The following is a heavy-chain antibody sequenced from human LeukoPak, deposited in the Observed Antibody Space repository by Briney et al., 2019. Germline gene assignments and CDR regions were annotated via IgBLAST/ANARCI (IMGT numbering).Heavy chain of an antibody. D-gene: IGHD3-9*01. CDR2: ISPLLGAS. J-gene: IGHJ4*02. CDR3: ATYDILTGFDY. Sequence: SVKASCKASGGTFSDHIIFWVRQAPGQGLEWMGGISPLLGASNHTQKFQDRVRITADESASTAYMELSNLRSADTAVYYCATYDILTGFDYWGQGTLVTVSS. V-gene: IGHV1-69*13. CDR1: GGTFSDHI.